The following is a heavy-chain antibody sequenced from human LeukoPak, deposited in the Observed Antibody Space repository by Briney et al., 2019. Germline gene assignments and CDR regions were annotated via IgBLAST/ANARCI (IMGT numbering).Heavy chain of an antibody. CDR2: INPNSGGT. V-gene: IGHV1-2*04. D-gene: IGHD2-15*01. CDR3: ARFSAGGGFDY. Sequence: ASVKVSCKASGYTFTGYYMHWVRQAPGQGLEWMGWINPNSGGTNYAQKFQGWVTVTRDTSISTAYMELSRLRSDDTAVYYCARFSAGGGFDYWGQGTLVTVSS. J-gene: IGHJ4*02. CDR1: GYTFTGYY.